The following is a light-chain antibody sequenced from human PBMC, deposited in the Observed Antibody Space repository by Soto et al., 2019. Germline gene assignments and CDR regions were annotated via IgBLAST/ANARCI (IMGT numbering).Light chain of an antibody. CDR2: NDS. CDR1: ALPKQY. CDR3: QSADSSGTYVV. Sequence: SYELTQPPSVSVSPGQTARITCSGDALPKQYAYWYRQKPGQAPLLVIYNDSERPSGIPERFSGSSSGTTVTLTISGVQAEDEADYHCQSADSSGTYVVFGGGTKVTVL. J-gene: IGLJ2*01. V-gene: IGLV3-25*03.